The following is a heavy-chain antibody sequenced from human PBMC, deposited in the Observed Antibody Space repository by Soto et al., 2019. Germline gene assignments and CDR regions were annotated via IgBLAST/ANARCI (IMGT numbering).Heavy chain of an antibody. D-gene: IGHD1-26*01. Sequence: GAPVKVTSQASGYILTSCGRCSVRQAPGQRVEWMGWISAYNGNTNYAQKLQGRVTMTTDTSTSTAYMELRSLRSDDTAVYYCARDTNGSYHGDYYYYGMDAWGQGTTVTVSS. V-gene: IGHV1-18*01. CDR2: ISAYNGNT. CDR1: GYILTSCG. J-gene: IGHJ6*02. CDR3: ARDTNGSYHGDYYYYGMDA.